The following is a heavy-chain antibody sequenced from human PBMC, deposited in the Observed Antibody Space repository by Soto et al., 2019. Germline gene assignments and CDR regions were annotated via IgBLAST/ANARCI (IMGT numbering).Heavy chain of an antibody. V-gene: IGHV4-59*08. CDR2: IYYSGST. CDR3: ARSHYYGSGSYESYWFDP. CDR1: GGSISSYY. J-gene: IGHJ5*02. D-gene: IGHD3-10*01. Sequence: PSETLSLTCTVSGGSISSYYWSWIRQPPGKVLEWIGYIYYSGSTNYNPSLKSRVTISVDTSKNQFSLKLSSVTAADTAVYYCARSHYYGSGSYESYWFDPWGQGTLITVSS.